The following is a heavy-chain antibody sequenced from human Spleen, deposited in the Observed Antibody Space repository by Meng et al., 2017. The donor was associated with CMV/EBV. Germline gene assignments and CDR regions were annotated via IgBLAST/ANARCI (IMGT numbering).Heavy chain of an antibody. CDR1: GFTVSSHY. Sequence: GGSLRLSCAASGFTVSSHYMRWVRQAPGKGLEWVSTIYTCGSTYYADSVKGRFTISRDNSKNTLYLQMNSLRAEDTAVYYCARDISCTTSNCYSGDFYYYYHGMEVWGQGTTVTVSS. D-gene: IGHD2-15*01. CDR3: ARDISCTTSNCYSGDFYYYYHGMEV. CDR2: IYTCGST. V-gene: IGHV3-66*03. J-gene: IGHJ6*02.